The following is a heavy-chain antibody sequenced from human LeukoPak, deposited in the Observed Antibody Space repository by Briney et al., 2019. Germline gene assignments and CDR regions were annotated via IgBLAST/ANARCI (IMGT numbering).Heavy chain of an antibody. CDR2: IHYSGRP. V-gene: IGHV4-59*11. CDR3: ARFGVDYDMDV. D-gene: IGHD3-16*01. CDR1: GGSISGHY. Sequence: SETLSLTCTVSGGSISGHYWTWIRQPPGKGLEWIGQIHYSGRPDYSPSLKSRVTISVDTSKNQLSLKVTSVTGADTAVYYCARFGVDYDMDVWGQGTTVTVSS. J-gene: IGHJ6*02.